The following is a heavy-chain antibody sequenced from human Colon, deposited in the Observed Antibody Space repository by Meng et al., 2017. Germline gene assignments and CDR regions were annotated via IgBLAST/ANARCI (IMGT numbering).Heavy chain of an antibody. Sequence: QLQESGPGVVKPSQTLSLTCSGSGSSINSTGFSWNWVRQPPGKGLEWIGYIYESGIAYYNPSLKSRVTISLDRSKNQFSLNMTSVTAADTAVYFCARVGYCVNGVCYQTLGHWSQGTLVTVSS. J-gene: IGHJ4*02. CDR1: GSSINSTGFS. CDR3: ARVGYCVNGVCYQTLGH. V-gene: IGHV4-30-2*01. D-gene: IGHD2-8*01. CDR2: IYESGIA.